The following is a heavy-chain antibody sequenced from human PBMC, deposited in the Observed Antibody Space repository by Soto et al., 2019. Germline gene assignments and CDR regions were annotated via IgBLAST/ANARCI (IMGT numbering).Heavy chain of an antibody. CDR1: GASVNSGRWY. J-gene: IGHJ4*02. V-gene: IGHV4-61*01. D-gene: IGHD6-13*01. Sequence: PSETLSLTCTVSGASVNSGRWYWSWIRQSPGKGLEWIGYIFYNGNTDYNPSLKSRVTVLVDLPKNQFSLKLTSVTAADTATYYCARTFASTWFYYFDQWGQGSLVTSPQ. CDR3: ARTFASTWFYYFDQ. CDR2: IFYNGNT.